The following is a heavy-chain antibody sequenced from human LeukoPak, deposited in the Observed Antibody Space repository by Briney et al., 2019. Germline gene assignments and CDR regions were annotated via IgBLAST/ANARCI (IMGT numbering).Heavy chain of an antibody. Sequence: PGGSLRLSCAASEFTFSSYAMSWVRQAPGKGLEWVSVISGSGGSTYYADSVKGRFTISRDNSKNTLYLQMNSLRAEDTAVYYCAKDLGGSGSYSSDYWGQGTLVTVSS. V-gene: IGHV3-23*01. D-gene: IGHD1-26*01. J-gene: IGHJ4*02. CDR1: EFTFSSYA. CDR3: AKDLGGSGSYSSDY. CDR2: ISGSGGST.